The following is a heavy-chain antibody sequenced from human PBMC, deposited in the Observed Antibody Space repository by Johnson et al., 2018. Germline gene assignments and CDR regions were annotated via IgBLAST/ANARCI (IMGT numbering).Heavy chain of an antibody. Sequence: QVQLQQWGAGLFKPSETXSLTCAVYGGSFSGYYWSWIRQPPGKGLEWVGEIKHSGSTNYNPSLKGRVTMSLHTSKNQFSRNFTSVTAADTAVYFCARGRSKKMVRGTTNLYLDQYHDYMDVWDKGTTVTVSS. D-gene: IGHD3-10*01. CDR1: GGSFSGYY. CDR2: IKHSGST. J-gene: IGHJ6*03. V-gene: IGHV4-34*01. CDR3: ARGRSKKMVRGTTNLYLDQYHDYMDV.